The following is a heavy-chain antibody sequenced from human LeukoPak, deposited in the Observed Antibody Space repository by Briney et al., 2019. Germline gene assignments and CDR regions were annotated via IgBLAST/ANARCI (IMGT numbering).Heavy chain of an antibody. CDR2: ISGNGGNT. J-gene: IGHJ4*02. V-gene: IGHV3-64D*09. CDR1: GFTFSSYG. CDR3: VITSATGLLDY. Sequence: PGRSLRLSCAASGFTFSSYGMHWVRQAPGKGLEYVSAISGNGGNTYYADSLKGRFTISRDNSKNTLYLQMSSLRVEDTAVYYCVITSATGLLDYWGQGTLVTVSS. D-gene: IGHD2-15*01.